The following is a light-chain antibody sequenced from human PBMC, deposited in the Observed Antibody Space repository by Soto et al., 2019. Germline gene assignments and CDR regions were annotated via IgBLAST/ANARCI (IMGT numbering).Light chain of an antibody. J-gene: IGLJ1*01. CDR3: CSYARSHLYV. CDR2: DVT. CDR1: SSDVGGYNY. Sequence: QSALTQPRSVSGSPGQSVTISCTGTSSDVGGYNYVSWYQQHPDKAPKLMIYDVTKRPSGVPDRFSGSKSGNTASLTISGLQAEDEADYYCCSYARSHLYVFGTGTKLTVL. V-gene: IGLV2-11*01.